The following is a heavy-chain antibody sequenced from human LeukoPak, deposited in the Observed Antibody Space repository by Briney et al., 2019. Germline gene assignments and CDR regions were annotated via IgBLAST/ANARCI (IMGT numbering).Heavy chain of an antibody. V-gene: IGHV4-30-4*08. CDR3: ASTYCSSASCYGANWFDP. D-gene: IGHD2-2*01. CDR2: INYSGST. J-gene: IGHJ5*02. Sequence: SQTLSLTCTVSGGSISSDDYYWSWIRQPPGKGLEWIGYINYSGSTFHYNPSLKSRITISVDTSKNQFSLRLNSVTAADTAVYYCASTYCSSASCYGANWFDPWGQGTLVTVSS. CDR1: GGSISSDDYY.